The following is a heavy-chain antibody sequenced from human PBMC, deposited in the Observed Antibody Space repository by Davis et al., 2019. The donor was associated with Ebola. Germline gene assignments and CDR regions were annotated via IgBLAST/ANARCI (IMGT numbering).Heavy chain of an antibody. Sequence: ASVKVSCKASGYTFTSYAIHWVRQAPGQRLEWMGWIFPGNGNTKYSQKFQGRVTITRDTSASTAYMELSSLRSEDTAVYYCARDRETGTTDWFDPWGQGTLVTVSS. V-gene: IGHV1-3*01. CDR3: ARDRETGTTDWFDP. D-gene: IGHD1-7*01. CDR2: IFPGNGNT. J-gene: IGHJ5*02. CDR1: GYTFTSYA.